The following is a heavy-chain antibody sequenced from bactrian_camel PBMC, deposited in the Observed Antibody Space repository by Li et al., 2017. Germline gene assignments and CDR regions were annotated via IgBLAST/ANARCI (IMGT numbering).Heavy chain of an antibody. D-gene: IGHD4*01. J-gene: IGHJ7*01. Sequence: QVQLVESGGGLVQPGGSLMLSCAGFGFTFSNYWMYWVRHAPGKGLEWVSGINTGGISTYYADSVKSRFTISRDNAKNTLALLLDSLKTEDTAIYYCAKDDTQLPAYYPDYDVGNYGLDHWGKGTQVTVS. CDR1: GFTFSNYW. CDR2: INTGGIST. V-gene: IGHV3S1*01.